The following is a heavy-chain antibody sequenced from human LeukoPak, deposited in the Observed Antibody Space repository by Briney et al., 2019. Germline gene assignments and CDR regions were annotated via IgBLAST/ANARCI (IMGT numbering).Heavy chain of an antibody. V-gene: IGHV1-46*01. Sequence: ASVKVSCKASGHTYTTYYMHWVPQAPGQGLEWMGIINPNGGSTTYAQKFQGRLTMTRDTSTSTVYMELSSLGSEDTAVYFCARRVYCSSSSCSHFDYWGQGTPVTVSS. CDR2: INPNGGST. J-gene: IGHJ4*02. CDR1: GHTYTTYY. D-gene: IGHD2-2*01. CDR3: ARRVYCSSSSCSHFDY.